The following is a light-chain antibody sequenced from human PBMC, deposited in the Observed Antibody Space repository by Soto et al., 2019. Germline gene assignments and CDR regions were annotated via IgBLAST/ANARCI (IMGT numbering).Light chain of an antibody. J-gene: IGKJ5*01. CDR3: QQYVTSPAIT. Sequence: PWERATLSCWASESVGDYLAWYQQKPCQAPRLLIYGATKRTSGTPDRFSGTGSETAFTLAISRLEPGDFAVYYCQQYVTSPAITFGQGTRLEIK. V-gene: IGKV3-20*01. CDR2: GAT. CDR1: ESVGDY.